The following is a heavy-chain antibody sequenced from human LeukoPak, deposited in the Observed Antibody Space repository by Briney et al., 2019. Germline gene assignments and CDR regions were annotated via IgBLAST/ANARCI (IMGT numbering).Heavy chain of an antibody. CDR3: ARDSATIRGFDY. J-gene: IGHJ4*02. Sequence: GGSLRLSCAASGFTFSSYEMNWVRQAPGKGLEWVSYISSSGSTIYYADSVKGRCTISRDNAKNSLYLQMNSLRAEDTAVYYCARDSATIRGFDYWGQGTLVTVSS. CDR1: GFTFSSYE. D-gene: IGHD5-24*01. V-gene: IGHV3-48*03. CDR2: ISSSGSTI.